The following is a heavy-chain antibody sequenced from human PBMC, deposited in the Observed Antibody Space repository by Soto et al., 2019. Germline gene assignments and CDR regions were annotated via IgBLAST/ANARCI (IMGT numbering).Heavy chain of an antibody. CDR2: ISSSSSYI. J-gene: IGHJ4*02. CDR1: GFTFSSYS. Sequence: GGSLRLSCAASGFTFSSYSMNWVRQAPGKGLEWVSSISSSSSYIYYADSVKGRFTISRDNAKNLLYLQMNSLRAEDTAVYYCARDSYYYDSSGYYGYWGQGTLVTVSS. CDR3: ARDSYYYDSSGYYGY. D-gene: IGHD3-22*01. V-gene: IGHV3-21*01.